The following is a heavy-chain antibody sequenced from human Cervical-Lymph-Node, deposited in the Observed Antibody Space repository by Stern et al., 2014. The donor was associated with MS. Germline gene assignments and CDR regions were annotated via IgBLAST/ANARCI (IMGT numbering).Heavy chain of an antibody. CDR1: GYTFTGYY. D-gene: IGHD6-19*01. CDR3: ARGGRSSGWSPPDAFDI. Sequence: VQLVQSGAEVKKPGASVKVSCKASGYTFTGYYMHWVRQAPGQGLEWMGWINPNSGGTNYAQKLQGWVTMTRDTSISTAYMELSRLRSDDTAVYYCARGGRSSGWSPPDAFDIWGQGTMVTVSS. J-gene: IGHJ3*02. CDR2: INPNSGGT. V-gene: IGHV1-2*04.